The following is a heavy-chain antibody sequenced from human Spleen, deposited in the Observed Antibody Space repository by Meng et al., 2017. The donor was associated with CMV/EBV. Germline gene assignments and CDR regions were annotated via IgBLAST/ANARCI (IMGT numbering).Heavy chain of an antibody. Sequence: SETLSLTCSVSGGSITSTGYFWGWIRQPPGKGLEWIGNIYYSGSTNYNPSLKRRVTMSVGTSTNHFSLQLTSVTAADTAVYYCARLTMIRGVMINKYYFDYWGQGALVTVSS. J-gene: IGHJ4*02. CDR3: ARLTMIRGVMINKYYFDY. CDR1: GGSITSTGYF. CDR2: IYYSGST. D-gene: IGHD3-10*01. V-gene: IGHV4-39*07.